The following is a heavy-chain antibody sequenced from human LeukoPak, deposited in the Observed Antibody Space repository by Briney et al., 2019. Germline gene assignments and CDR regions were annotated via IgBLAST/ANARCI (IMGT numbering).Heavy chain of an antibody. CDR2: IKQDGSEE. V-gene: IGHV3-7*04. D-gene: IGHD6-19*01. CDR1: EFTFSTYW. Sequence: PGGSLRLSCVGSEFTFSTYWMSWVRQAPGKGLEWLANIKQDGSEEYYVDSVKGRFTISRDNAKNSLYLQMNSLRAEDTAVYYCARVYSSGWYIDYWGQGTLVTVSS. J-gene: IGHJ4*02. CDR3: ARVYSSGWYIDY.